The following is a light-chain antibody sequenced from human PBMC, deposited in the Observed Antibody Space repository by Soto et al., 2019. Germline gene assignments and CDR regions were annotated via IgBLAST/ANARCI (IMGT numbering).Light chain of an antibody. CDR2: GVS. J-gene: IGKJ1*01. Sequence: DIVMTQTPLSLSVTPGQPASLSCKSSQSLLYSDGKTYLYWYLQKPGQPPQLLIHGVSNRFSGVTERFSGSGSGTDFTLTISRVEAEDVGVYYCMQTVQFPWTFGQGTKMEVK. CDR3: MQTVQFPWT. CDR1: QSLLYSDGKTY. V-gene: IGKV2D-29*01.